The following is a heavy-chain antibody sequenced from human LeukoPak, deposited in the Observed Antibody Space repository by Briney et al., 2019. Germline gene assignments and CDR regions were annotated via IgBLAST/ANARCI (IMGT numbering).Heavy chain of an antibody. D-gene: IGHD4-17*01. CDR1: GGSISSSSYY. J-gene: IGHJ4*02. CDR2: INHSGST. CDR3: ARESGDGYEYDY. V-gene: IGHV4-39*07. Sequence: SETLSLTCTVSGGSISSSSYYWGWIRQPPGKGLEWIGEINHSGSTNYNPSLKSRVTISVDTSKNQFSLKLSSVTAADTAVYYCARESGDGYEYDYWGQGTLVTVSS.